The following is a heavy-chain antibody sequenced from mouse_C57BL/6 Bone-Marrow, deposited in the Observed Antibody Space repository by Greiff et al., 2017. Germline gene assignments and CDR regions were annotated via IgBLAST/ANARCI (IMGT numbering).Heavy chain of an antibody. CDR3: TPLLRSVLYAMDY. D-gene: IGHD1-1*01. Sequence: VQLQQSGAELVRPGASVKLSCTASGFNIQDDYMHWVKQRPEQGLEWIGWIDPENGDTESASMFPGQATITADTSSNTAYLQISSLTSEDTAVYYCTPLLRSVLYAMDYWGQGTSVTVSS. CDR2: IDPENGDT. CDR1: GFNIQDDY. V-gene: IGHV14-4*01. J-gene: IGHJ4*01.